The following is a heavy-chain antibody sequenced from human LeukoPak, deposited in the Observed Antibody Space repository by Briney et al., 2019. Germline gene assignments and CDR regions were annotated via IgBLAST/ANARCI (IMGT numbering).Heavy chain of an antibody. D-gene: IGHD6-19*01. CDR3: ARDPGDGTGWFPYYFDY. J-gene: IGHJ4*02. CDR2: IYTSGST. CDR1: GGSISSSSYY. Sequence: SETLSLTCTVSGGSISSSSYYWGWIRQPAGKGLEWIGRIYTSGSTNYNPSLKSRVTMSVDTSKNQFSLKLSSVTAADTAVYYCARDPGDGTGWFPYYFDYWGQGTLVTVSS. V-gene: IGHV4-61*02.